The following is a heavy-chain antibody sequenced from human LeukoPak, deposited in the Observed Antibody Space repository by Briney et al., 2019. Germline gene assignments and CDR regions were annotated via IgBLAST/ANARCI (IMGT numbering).Heavy chain of an antibody. CDR1: GYTFTSYG. CDR2: INPYNGNT. D-gene: IGHD6-25*01. CDR3: ARHRAATHFDD. J-gene: IGHJ4*02. V-gene: IGHV1-18*01. Sequence: ASVKVSCKASGYTFTSYGISWVRQAPGQGLEWMGCINPYNGNTNYAQKLQGRVTMTTDTSTSTDYMELRSLRSDDTAVYYCARHRAATHFDDWGQGTLVTVSS.